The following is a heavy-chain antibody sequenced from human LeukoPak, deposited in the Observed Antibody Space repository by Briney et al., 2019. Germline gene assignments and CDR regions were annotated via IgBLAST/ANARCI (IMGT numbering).Heavy chain of an antibody. CDR2: INHSGST. Sequence: SETLSLTCAVYGGSFSGYYWSWIRQPPGKGLEWIGEINHSGSTNYNPSLKSRVTISVDTSKNQFSLRLRSVTAADTTVYYCARGRGIRYTRRGTFDIWGQGTMVTVSS. CDR1: GGSFSGYY. J-gene: IGHJ3*02. D-gene: IGHD3-16*02. V-gene: IGHV4-34*01. CDR3: ARGRGIRYTRRGTFDI.